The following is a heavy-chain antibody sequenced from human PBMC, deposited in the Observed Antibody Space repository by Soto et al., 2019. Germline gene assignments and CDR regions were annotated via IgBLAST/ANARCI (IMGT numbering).Heavy chain of an antibody. D-gene: IGHD3-22*01. V-gene: IGHV1-3*01. CDR3: ARDRVTDYYDSSGYTH. CDR2: INAGSGNT. J-gene: IGHJ4*02. Sequence: ASVKVSCKAAGYTFTSYAMHWVRQAPGQRLEWMGWINAGSGNTKYSQKFQGRVTITRDTSASTAYMELSSLRSEDTAVYYCARDRVTDYYDSSGYTHWGQGTLVTVSS. CDR1: GYTFTSYA.